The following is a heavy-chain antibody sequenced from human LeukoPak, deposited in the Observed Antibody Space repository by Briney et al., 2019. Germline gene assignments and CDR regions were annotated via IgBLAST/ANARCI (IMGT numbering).Heavy chain of an antibody. D-gene: IGHD1-26*01. V-gene: IGHV3-23*01. CDR3: AKDRTVGASYWYFDL. CDR2: ISSSGSGGNT. J-gene: IGHJ2*01. CDR1: GVTLSNYA. Sequence: GGSLRLSCVASGVTLSNYAMSWARQAPGKGLEWVSGISSSGSGGNTHYADSVKGRFTISRDSSRSTLFLHMNTLRAEDTAIYYCAKDRTVGASYWYFDLWGRGTLVTVSS.